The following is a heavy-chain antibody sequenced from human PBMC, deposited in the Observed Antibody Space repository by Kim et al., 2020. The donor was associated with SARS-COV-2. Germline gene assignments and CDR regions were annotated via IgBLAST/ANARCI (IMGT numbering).Heavy chain of an antibody. CDR1: GGSISSYY. J-gene: IGHJ6*02. V-gene: IGHV4-59*13. D-gene: IGHD2-15*01. CDR2: IYYSGST. CDR3: ARDEGGYCSGGSCYGMDV. Sequence: SETLSLTCTVSGGSISSYYWSWIRQPPGKGLEWIGYIYYSGSTNYNPSLKSRVTISVDTSKNQFSLKLSSVTAADTAVYYCARDEGGYCSGGSCYGMDVWGQGTTVTVSS.